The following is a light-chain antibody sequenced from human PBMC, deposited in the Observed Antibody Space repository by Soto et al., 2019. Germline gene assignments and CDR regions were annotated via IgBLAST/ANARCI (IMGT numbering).Light chain of an antibody. CDR1: SSNIGAGYD. J-gene: IGLJ3*02. Sequence: QSVLTQPPSVSGAPGQRVTISCTGSSSNIGAGYDVHWYQQLPGTAPKLLIYGNSNRPSGVPDRFSGSKSGTSASLAITGLQAVDEADYYCQSYDSSLSGSGVCGGGTKLTVL. CDR3: QSYDSSLSGSGV. V-gene: IGLV1-40*01. CDR2: GNS.